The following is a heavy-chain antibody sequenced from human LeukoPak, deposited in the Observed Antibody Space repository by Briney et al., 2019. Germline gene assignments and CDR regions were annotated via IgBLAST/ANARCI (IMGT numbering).Heavy chain of an antibody. CDR2: IFPADSDT. J-gene: IGHJ4*02. V-gene: IGHV5-51*01. Sequence: GESLKISYQTSGYSFAEYWIGWVRQMPGKGLEWMGIIFPADSDTRYSPSFQGQVTISADKSISTAYLQWSSLKASDTAMYYCARQQQLEQSGNDYWGQGTLVTVSS. CDR1: GYSFAEYW. CDR3: ARQQQLEQSGNDY. D-gene: IGHD6-13*01.